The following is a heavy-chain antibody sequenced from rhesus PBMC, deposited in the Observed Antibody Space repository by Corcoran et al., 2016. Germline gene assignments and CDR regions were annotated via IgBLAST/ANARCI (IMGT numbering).Heavy chain of an antibody. Sequence: QVQLQESGPGLVKPSETLSLTCAVSGYPIRSGYYWSWIRHPPGKGLAWIGYITYSGSTSYNPSLKSRVTISRDTSKTQFSLKLSSVTAADTAVYYCARDYYYGSGYDYWGQGVLVTVSS. V-gene: IGHV4-122*02. CDR2: ITYSGST. CDR3: ARDYYYGSGYDY. CDR1: GYPIRSGYY. D-gene: IGHD3-28*01. J-gene: IGHJ4*01.